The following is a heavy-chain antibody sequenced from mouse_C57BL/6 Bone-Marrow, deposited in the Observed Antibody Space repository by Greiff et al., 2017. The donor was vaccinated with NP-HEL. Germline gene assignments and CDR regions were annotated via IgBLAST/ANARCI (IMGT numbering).Heavy chain of an antibody. CDR2: IYPRSGNT. J-gene: IGHJ4*01. Sequence: VQLQQSGAELARPGASVKLSCKASGYTFTSYGISWVKQRTGQGLEWIGEIYPRSGNTYYNEKFKGKATLTADKSSSTAYMELRSLTSEDSAVYFCVKKNYYGSSYKDYAMDYWGQGTSVTVSS. D-gene: IGHD1-1*01. CDR3: VKKNYYGSSYKDYAMDY. CDR1: GYTFTSYG. V-gene: IGHV1-81*01.